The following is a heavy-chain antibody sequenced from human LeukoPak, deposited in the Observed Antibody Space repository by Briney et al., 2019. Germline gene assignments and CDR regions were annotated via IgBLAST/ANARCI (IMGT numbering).Heavy chain of an antibody. CDR2: INHSGST. CDR3: ARGYVDSFWFDP. CDR1: GGSFSGYY. J-gene: IGHJ5*02. V-gene: IGHV4-34*01. D-gene: IGHD5-12*01. Sequence: PSETLSLTCAVYGGSFSGYYWSWIRQPPGKGLEWIGEINHSGSTYYNPSLKSRVTISVDTSKNQFSLKLSSVTAADTAVYYCARGYVDSFWFDPWGQGTLVTVSS.